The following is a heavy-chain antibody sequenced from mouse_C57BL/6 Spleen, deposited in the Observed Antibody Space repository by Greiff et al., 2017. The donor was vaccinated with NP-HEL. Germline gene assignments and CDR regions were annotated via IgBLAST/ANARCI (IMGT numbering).Heavy chain of an antibody. CDR1: GFTFSSYA. Sequence: EVKLVESGGGLVKPGGSLKLSCAASGFTFSSYAMSWVRQTPEKRLEWVATISDGGSYTYYPDNVKGRFTISRDNAKNNLYLQMSHLKSEDTAMYYCARESVLTGYFDYWGQGTTLTVSS. V-gene: IGHV5-4*01. D-gene: IGHD4-1*01. CDR3: ARESVLTGYFDY. J-gene: IGHJ2*01. CDR2: ISDGGSYT.